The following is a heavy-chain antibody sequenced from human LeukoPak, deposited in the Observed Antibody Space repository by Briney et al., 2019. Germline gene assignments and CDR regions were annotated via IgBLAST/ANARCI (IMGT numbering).Heavy chain of an antibody. CDR1: GYTFTSYG. J-gene: IGHJ3*02. D-gene: IGHD3-10*01. CDR2: ISAYNGNT. Sequence: ASVKVSCKASGYTFTSYGISWVRQAPGQGLGWMGWISAYNGNTNYAQKLQGRVTMTTDTSTSTAYMELRSLRSDDTAVYYCARDRPYYGSGSYYDAFDIWGQGTMVTVSS. V-gene: IGHV1-18*04. CDR3: ARDRPYYGSGSYYDAFDI.